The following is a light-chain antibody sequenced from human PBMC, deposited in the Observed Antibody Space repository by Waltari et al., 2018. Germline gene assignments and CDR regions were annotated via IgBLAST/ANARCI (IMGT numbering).Light chain of an antibody. CDR1: SSDVGGYNY. V-gene: IGLV2-14*01. Sequence: QSALTQPASVSESPGQSITISCTGTSSDVGGYNYVSWYQQHIGKAPKLMIYDVSKRPSGVSNRFSGSKSGNTASLTISGLQAEDDSDYYCCSYTTTTTWVFGGGTKLTVL. CDR3: CSYTTTTTWV. J-gene: IGLJ3*02. CDR2: DVS.